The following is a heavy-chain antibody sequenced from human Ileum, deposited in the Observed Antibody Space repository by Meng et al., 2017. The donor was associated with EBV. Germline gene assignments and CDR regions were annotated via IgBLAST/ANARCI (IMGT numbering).Heavy chain of an antibody. CDR2: IYNSGTT. CDR1: GGSVSGCGNY. Sequence: HVRLQGSGPGQRKPSRTVALTGSASGGSVSGCGNYWGWIRQPQGNGLVCISNIYNSGTTNYNPSLKSRVTISVDTSKNQFSLKLSSVTAADTAVYYCARDGYSSGSDWGQGTLVTVSS. D-gene: IGHD6-19*01. V-gene: IGHV4-61*08. CDR3: ARDGYSSGSD. J-gene: IGHJ4*02.